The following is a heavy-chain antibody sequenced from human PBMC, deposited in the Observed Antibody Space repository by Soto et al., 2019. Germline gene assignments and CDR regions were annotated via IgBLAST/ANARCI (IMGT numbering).Heavy chain of an antibody. D-gene: IGHD3-22*01. CDR3: ATSRYYDRSGYFF. J-gene: IGHJ4*02. CDR1: VFTFSIYE. CDR2: ISSSGSTI. Sequence: GGSLRLTCAASVFTFSIYEMNWVRQAPGKGLEWVSYISSSGSTIYYADSVKGRFTISRDNAKNSLYLQMNSLRAEDTAVYYCATSRYYDRSGYFFWGQGTLVTVSS. V-gene: IGHV3-48*03.